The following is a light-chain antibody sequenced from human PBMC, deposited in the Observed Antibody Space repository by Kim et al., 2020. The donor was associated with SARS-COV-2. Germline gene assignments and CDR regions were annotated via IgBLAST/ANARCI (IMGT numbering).Light chain of an antibody. J-gene: IGKJ1*01. CDR2: DAS. CDR3: QQYGRAPQT. Sequence: EIVLTQSPGTLSLSPGETTTLSCRASQVGTSRYIAWYQQKPGLAPRLLIYDASNRATGVPDRFIGGGSETDFILSINRLEPEDFAVYYCQQYGRAPQTFGQGTKVDIK. CDR1: QVGTSRY. V-gene: IGKV3-20*01.